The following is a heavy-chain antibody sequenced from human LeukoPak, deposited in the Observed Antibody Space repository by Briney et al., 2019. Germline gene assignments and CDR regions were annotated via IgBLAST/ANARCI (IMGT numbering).Heavy chain of an antibody. J-gene: IGHJ4*02. Sequence: GSLRLSCAASGFTFSSYALGWVRQAPWKGLEWVSAISGSGNNTYYADSVKGRFTISRDNSKNTLYLQMNSLRAEDTAVYYCAKGLRGFDSWGQGNQVTVSS. CDR2: ISGSGNNT. CDR1: GFTFSSYA. CDR3: AKGLRGFDS. V-gene: IGHV3-23*01. D-gene: IGHD3-16*01.